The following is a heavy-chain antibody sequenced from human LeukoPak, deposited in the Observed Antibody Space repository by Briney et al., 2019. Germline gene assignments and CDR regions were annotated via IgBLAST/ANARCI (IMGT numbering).Heavy chain of an antibody. CDR3: ASALTTVTSQDAFDI. D-gene: IGHD4-17*01. V-gene: IGHV4-38-2*01. CDR1: GYSISSGYY. CDR2: IYHSGST. J-gene: IGHJ3*02. Sequence: SETLSLTCAVSGYSISSGYYWGWIRQPPGKGLEWIGSIYHSGSTYYNPSLKGRVTISVDTSKNQFSLKLSSVTAADTAVYYCASALTTVTSQDAFDIWGQGTMVTVSS.